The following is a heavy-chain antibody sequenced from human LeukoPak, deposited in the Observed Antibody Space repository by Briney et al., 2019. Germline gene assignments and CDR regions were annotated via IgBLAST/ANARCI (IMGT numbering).Heavy chain of an antibody. Sequence: GGSLRLSCAASGFTFDDYAMHWVRQAPGKGLERVSGISWNSGSIGYADSVKGRFTISRDNAKNSLYLQMNSLRAEDTALYYCAKSHYYDSSGYPIDYWGQGTLVTVSS. CDR1: GFTFDDYA. CDR2: ISWNSGSI. V-gene: IGHV3-9*01. CDR3: AKSHYYDSSGYPIDY. J-gene: IGHJ4*02. D-gene: IGHD3-22*01.